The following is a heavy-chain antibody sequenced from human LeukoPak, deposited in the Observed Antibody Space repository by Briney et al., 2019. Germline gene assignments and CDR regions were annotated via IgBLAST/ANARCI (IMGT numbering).Heavy chain of an antibody. J-gene: IGHJ4*02. V-gene: IGHV1-24*01. D-gene: IGHD2-2*01. Sequence: ASVKVSCKVSGYTLTELSMHWVRQAPGKGLEWVGGFDPEDGETIYAQKFQGRVTMTEDTSTDTAYMELSSLRSEDTAVYYCATLGYCSSTSCSGFDYWGQGTLVTVSS. CDR1: GYTLTELS. CDR3: ATLGYCSSTSCSGFDY. CDR2: FDPEDGET.